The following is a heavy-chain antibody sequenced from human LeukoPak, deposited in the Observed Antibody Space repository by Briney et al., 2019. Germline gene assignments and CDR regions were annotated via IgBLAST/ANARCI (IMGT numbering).Heavy chain of an antibody. CDR1: GYTFTGYY. D-gene: IGHD6-19*01. V-gene: IGHV1-2*06. CDR3: ARSPFRSGWYTGDY. J-gene: IGHJ4*02. CDR2: INPNSGGT. Sequence: ASAKVSCKASGYTFTGYYMHWVRQAPGQGLEWMGRINPNSGGTNYAQKFQGRVTMTRDTSISTAYMELSRLRSDDTAVYYCARSPFRSGWYTGDYWGQGTLVTVSS.